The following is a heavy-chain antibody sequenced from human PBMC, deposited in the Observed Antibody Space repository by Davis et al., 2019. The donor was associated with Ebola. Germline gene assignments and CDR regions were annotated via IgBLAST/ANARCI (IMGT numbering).Heavy chain of an antibody. CDR2: INPNSGGT. Sequence: ASVKVSCKASGYTFTGYYMHWVRQAPGQGLEWMGWINPNSGGTNYAQKFQGWVTMTRETSISTAYMELSRLRSDDTAVYYCARGGRYSYGPGYYYYYGMDVWGQGTTVTVSS. D-gene: IGHD5-18*01. J-gene: IGHJ6*02. CDR3: ARGGRYSYGPGYYYYYGMDV. CDR1: GYTFTGYY. V-gene: IGHV1-2*04.